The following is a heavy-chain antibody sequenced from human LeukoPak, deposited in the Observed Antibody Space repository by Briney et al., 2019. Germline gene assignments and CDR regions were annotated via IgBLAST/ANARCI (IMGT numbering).Heavy chain of an antibody. CDR3: ASEKNYGDKYFDS. D-gene: IGHD4-17*01. CDR1: GDTSNIHY. Sequence: ASVKISCKASGDTSNIHYFHWIRRAPGQGLEWMGIINRVDGIRGNAQTFQGRLMLTKDTSTSTAYMELSSLRSEDTAIYYCASEKNYGDKYFDSWGQGTVVTVSS. J-gene: IGHJ4*02. CDR2: INRVDGIR. V-gene: IGHV1-46*02.